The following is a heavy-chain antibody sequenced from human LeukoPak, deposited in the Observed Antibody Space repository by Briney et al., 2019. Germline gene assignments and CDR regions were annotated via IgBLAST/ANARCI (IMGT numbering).Heavy chain of an antibody. V-gene: IGHV1-69*13. CDR2: IIPIFGTA. J-gene: IGHJ4*02. CDR1: GGTFSSYA. Sequence: SVKVSCKASGGTFSSYAISWVRQAPGQGLEWMGGIIPIFGTANYAQKFQGRVTITADESTSTAYMELSSLRSEDTAVYYCARDAQYDFWSGYYKGGHFDYWGQGTLVTVSS. CDR3: ARDAQYDFWSGYYKGGHFDY. D-gene: IGHD3-3*01.